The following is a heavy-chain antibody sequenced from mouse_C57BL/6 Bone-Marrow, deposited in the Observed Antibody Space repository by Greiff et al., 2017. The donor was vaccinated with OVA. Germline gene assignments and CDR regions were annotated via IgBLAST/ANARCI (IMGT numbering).Heavy chain of an antibody. CDR2: IHPNSGST. D-gene: IGHD1-1*01. V-gene: IGHV1-64*01. Sequence: VQLQQPGAELVKPGASVKLSCKASGYTFTSYWMHWVKQRPGQGLEWIGMIHPNSGSTNYNEKFKSKATLTVDKSSSTAYMQLSSLTSEDSAVYYCSLYYGSSYDYWGQGTTLTVSS. CDR1: GYTFTSYW. CDR3: SLYYGSSYDY. J-gene: IGHJ2*01.